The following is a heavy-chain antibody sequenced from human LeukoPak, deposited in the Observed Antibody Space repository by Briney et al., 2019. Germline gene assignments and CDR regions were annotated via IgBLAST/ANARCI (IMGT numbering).Heavy chain of an antibody. Sequence: SETLSLTCTVSGGSISSGGYYWCWIRQHPGKGLEWIGYIYYSGSTYYNPSLRSRVTISVDTSKNQFSLKLSSVTAADTAVYYCARSRIAARPGHYYFDYWGQGTLVTVSS. J-gene: IGHJ4*02. D-gene: IGHD6-6*01. CDR3: ARSRIAARPGHYYFDY. CDR1: GGSISSGGYY. V-gene: IGHV4-31*03. CDR2: IYYSGST.